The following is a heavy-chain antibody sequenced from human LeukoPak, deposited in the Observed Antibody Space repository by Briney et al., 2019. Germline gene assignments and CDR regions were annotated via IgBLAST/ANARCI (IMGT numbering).Heavy chain of an antibody. CDR1: GVTLSSYA. CDR2: ISSSGSGGNT. D-gene: IGHD2-15*01. V-gene: IGHV3-21*01. Sequence: GGSLRLSCAASGVTLSSYAMSWARQAPGKGLEWVSGISSSGSGGNTYYADSVKGRFTISRDNAKNSLYLQMNSLRAEDTAVYYCARENCSGGSCRLNDYWGQGTLVTVSS. CDR3: ARENCSGGSCRLNDY. J-gene: IGHJ4*02.